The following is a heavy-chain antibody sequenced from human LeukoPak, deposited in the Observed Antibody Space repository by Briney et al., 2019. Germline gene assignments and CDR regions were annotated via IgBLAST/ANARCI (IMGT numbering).Heavy chain of an antibody. V-gene: IGHV4-34*01. CDR1: SPSFSSYY. J-gene: IGHJ6*03. CDR2: INHSGNT. D-gene: IGHD6-6*01. CDR3: ARGCKQLVSRYYYYYYMDV. Sequence: SETLSPTYAVYSPSFSSYYWSCISQPPGKGLGWIGVINHSGNTTYNPSLKIRVTISVATSKNQFSLKLSSVTAADTAVYYCARGCKQLVSRYYYYYYMDVWGKGTTVTVSS.